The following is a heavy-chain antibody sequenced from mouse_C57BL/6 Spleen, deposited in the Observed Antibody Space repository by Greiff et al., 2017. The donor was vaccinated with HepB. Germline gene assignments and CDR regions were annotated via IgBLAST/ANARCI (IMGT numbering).Heavy chain of an antibody. CDR1: GFTFSSYA. CDR3: TRERSLLSYFDY. D-gene: IGHD2-10*01. Sequence: EVQLVESGEGLVKPGGSLKLSCAASGFTFSSYAMSWVRQTPEKRLEWVAYISSGGDYIYYADTVKGRFTISRDNARNTLYLQMSSLKSEDTAMYYCTRERSLLSYFDYWGQGTTLTVSS. J-gene: IGHJ2*01. V-gene: IGHV5-9-1*02. CDR2: ISSGGDYI.